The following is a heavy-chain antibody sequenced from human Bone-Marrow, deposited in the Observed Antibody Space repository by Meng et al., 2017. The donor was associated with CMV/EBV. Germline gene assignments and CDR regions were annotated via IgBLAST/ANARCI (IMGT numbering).Heavy chain of an antibody. V-gene: IGHV4-59*01. CDR2: IYYSGST. CDR1: GGSISGYY. J-gene: IGHJ4*02. CDR3: ARFDSRGYNFDY. D-gene: IGHD5-24*01. Sequence: SETLSLTCTVSGGSISGYYWSWIRQPPGKGLEWIGYIYYSGSTNYNPSLKSRVTISVDTSKNQFSLKLSSVTAADTAVYYCARFDSRGYNFDYWGQGTLVTVSS.